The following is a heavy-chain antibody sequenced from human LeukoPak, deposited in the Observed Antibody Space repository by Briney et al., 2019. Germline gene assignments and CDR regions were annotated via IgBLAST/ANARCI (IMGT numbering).Heavy chain of an antibody. D-gene: IGHD3-3*01. Sequence: PGGSLRLSCAASGLSFSFYAMSWVRQAPGKGLEWVAIISNDESRKYYAHSVEGRFTISRDNSKNTLYLQMDSLRAEDTAVYYCARDRAWNYFDYWGQGTLVTVSS. CDR2: ISNDESRK. CDR1: GLSFSFYA. J-gene: IGHJ4*02. V-gene: IGHV3-30*03. CDR3: ARDRAWNYFDY.